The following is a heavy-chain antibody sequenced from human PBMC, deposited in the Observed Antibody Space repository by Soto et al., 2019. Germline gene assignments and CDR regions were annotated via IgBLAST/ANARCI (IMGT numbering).Heavy chain of an antibody. CDR2: ISSSSSYI. Sequence: PGGSLRLSCAASGFTFSSYSMNWVRQAPGKGLEWVSSISSSSSYIYYADSVKGRFTISRDNAKNSLYLQMNSLRAEDTAVYYCARDEAEGLRFLEWPYSPLNYFDYWGQGTLVTVSS. CDR3: ARDEAEGLRFLEWPYSPLNYFDY. J-gene: IGHJ4*02. V-gene: IGHV3-21*01. CDR1: GFTFSSYS. D-gene: IGHD3-3*01.